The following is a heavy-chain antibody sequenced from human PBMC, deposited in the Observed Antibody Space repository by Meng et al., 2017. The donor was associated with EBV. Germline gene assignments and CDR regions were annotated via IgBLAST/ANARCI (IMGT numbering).Heavy chain of an antibody. CDR3: ARGDYTNYPRWFDP. CDR2: IYYTGST. CDR1: GGSVNNESYY. Sequence: QVQLQQWGAGLLXXXXXLXLTXTXSGGSVNNESYYWGWIRQPPGKGLEYIGYIYYTGSTNYNSSLKSRVTISLDKSKNQFSLKLTSLTAADTAIYYCARGDYTNYPRWFDPWGQGTLVTVSS. J-gene: IGHJ5*02. D-gene: IGHD4-11*01. V-gene: IGHV4-61*01.